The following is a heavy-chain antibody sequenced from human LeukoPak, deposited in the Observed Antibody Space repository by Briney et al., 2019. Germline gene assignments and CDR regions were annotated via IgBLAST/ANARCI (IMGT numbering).Heavy chain of an antibody. CDR3: ASLATRGYSYGYSRDY. CDR2: INHSGST. J-gene: IGHJ4*02. D-gene: IGHD5-18*01. V-gene: IGHV4-34*01. Sequence: SETLSLTCTVSGGSISHYYWTWIRQPPGKGLEWIGEINHSGSTNYNPSLKSRVTISVDTSKNQFSLKLSSVTAADTAVYYCASLATRGYSYGYSRDYWGQGTLVTVSS. CDR1: GGSISHYY.